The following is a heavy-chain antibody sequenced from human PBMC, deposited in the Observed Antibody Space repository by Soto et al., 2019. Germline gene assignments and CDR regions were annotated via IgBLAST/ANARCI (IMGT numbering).Heavy chain of an antibody. CDR3: ARDGLLSRPNYGMDV. CDR2: IYYSGST. D-gene: IGHD2-2*01. V-gene: IGHV4-59*01. CDR1: GGSISSYY. Sequence: PSETLSLTCTVSGGSISSYYWSWIRQPPGKGLEWIGYIYYSGSTNYNPSLKSRVTISVDTSKNQFSLKLSSVTAADTAVYYCARDGLLSRPNYGMDVWGQGTTVTVSS. J-gene: IGHJ6*02.